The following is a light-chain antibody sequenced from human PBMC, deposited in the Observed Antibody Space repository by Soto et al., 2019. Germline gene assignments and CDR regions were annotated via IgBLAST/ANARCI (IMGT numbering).Light chain of an antibody. CDR3: HQTYSFPPT. CDR2: AAS. J-gene: IGKJ2*01. CDR1: QSISNY. Sequence: DIQMTQSPSSLSASVGDSVTITCRASQSISNYVNWYQHKLGKAPTLLIYAASVLQSWAPSKFSGSGSGTDFTLTITSLQPEDFAVYYCHQTYSFPPTFGQGTKLDI. V-gene: IGKV1-39*01.